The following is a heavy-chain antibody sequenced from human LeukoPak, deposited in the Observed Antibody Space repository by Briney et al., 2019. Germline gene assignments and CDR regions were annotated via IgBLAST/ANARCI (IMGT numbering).Heavy chain of an antibody. CDR3: AKDKGVAGTADFFDC. Sequence: PGGSLRLSCTASGFTFGDYDMSWVRQAPGRGLEWVSSISGGGAGTYYAGSVKGRFTISRDNSRNTLYLQMNTLRAEDTAVYYCAKDKGVAGTADFFDCWGQGTLVTVSS. CDR2: ISGGGAGT. J-gene: IGHJ4*02. V-gene: IGHV3-23*01. CDR1: GFTFGDYD. D-gene: IGHD6-19*01.